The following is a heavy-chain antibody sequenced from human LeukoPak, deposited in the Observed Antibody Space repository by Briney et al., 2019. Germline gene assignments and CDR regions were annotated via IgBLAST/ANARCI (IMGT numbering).Heavy chain of an antibody. V-gene: IGHV1-2*02. CDR1: GYTFTGYY. Sequence: GASVKVSCKASGYTFTGYYMHWVRQAPGQGLEWMGWINPNSGGTNYVQKFQGRVTMTRDTSISTAYMELSRLRSDDTAVYYCARDGSGYALRPTTHPPDYWGQGTLVTVSS. CDR2: INPNSGGT. J-gene: IGHJ4*02. CDR3: ARDGSGYALRPTTHPPDY. D-gene: IGHD5-12*01.